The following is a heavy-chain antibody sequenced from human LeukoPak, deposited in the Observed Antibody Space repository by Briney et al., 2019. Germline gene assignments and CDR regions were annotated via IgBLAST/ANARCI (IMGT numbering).Heavy chain of an antibody. J-gene: IGHJ4*02. Sequence: SETLSLTCTLAGGSISSSSYYWGWIRQPPGKGLEWIGSIYYSGSTYYNPSLKSRVTISVDTSKNQFSLKLRSVTAAETAVYYCGESSKYYFDYWGQGTLVTVSS. CDR2: IYYSGST. D-gene: IGHD3-10*01. V-gene: IGHV4-39*01. CDR1: GGSISSSSYY. CDR3: GESSKYYFDY.